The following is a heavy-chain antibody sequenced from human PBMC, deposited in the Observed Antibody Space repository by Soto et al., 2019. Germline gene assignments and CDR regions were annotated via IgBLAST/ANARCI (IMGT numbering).Heavy chain of an antibody. CDR1: GFTFSSYS. V-gene: IGHV3-21*01. J-gene: IGHJ6*02. Sequence: EVQLVESGGGLVKPGGSLRLSCAASGFTFSSYSMNWVRQAPGKGLEWVSSISSSRSYIYYADSVKGRFTISRDNAKNSLYLQMNSLRAEDTAVYYCARDGWPRGGITIFGEERGYGMDVWGQGTTVTVSS. CDR3: ARDGWPRGGITIFGEERGYGMDV. D-gene: IGHD3-3*01. CDR2: ISSSRSYI.